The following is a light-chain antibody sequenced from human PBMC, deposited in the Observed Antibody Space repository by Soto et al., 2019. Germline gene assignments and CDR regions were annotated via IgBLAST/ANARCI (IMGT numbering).Light chain of an antibody. CDR3: QHYGDSRT. CDR2: DAS. J-gene: IGKJ1*01. CDR1: QSVSSSY. Sequence: EIVLTQSPGTLSLSPGERATLSCRASQSVSSSYLAWYQQKPGQAPRVLIYDASSRATGIPDRFSGRGSGTDFTLTISRLEPEDFAVYYCQHYGDSRTFGQGTKVDIK. V-gene: IGKV3-20*01.